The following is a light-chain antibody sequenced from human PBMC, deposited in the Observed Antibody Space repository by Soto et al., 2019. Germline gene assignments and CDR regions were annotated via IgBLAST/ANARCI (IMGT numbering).Light chain of an antibody. Sequence: DIQMTQSPSTLPASVGDRVTITCRARQSINIWLAWYQQRPGKAPKLLIYDASILESGVPSRFSGSGSGTEFTLTISSLQPDDFATYYCQQYNSYRTFGKGTKVDIK. J-gene: IGKJ1*01. CDR3: QQYNSYRT. CDR2: DAS. V-gene: IGKV1-5*01. CDR1: QSINIW.